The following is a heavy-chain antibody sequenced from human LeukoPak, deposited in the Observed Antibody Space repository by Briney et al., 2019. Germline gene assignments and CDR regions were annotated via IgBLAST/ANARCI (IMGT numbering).Heavy chain of an antibody. CDR1: GRSISSLY. D-gene: IGHD6-6*01. CDR3: ARHRAYSSSSPFDY. J-gene: IGHJ4*02. CDR2: IYYTGST. V-gene: IGHV4-59*08. Sequence: SETLSLTCSVSGRSISSLYWSWLRQPPGKGLEWIGYIYYTGSTNYNPSLKSRVTMFVDMSKNQFSLRLSSVTAADTAVYYCARHRAYSSSSPFDYWGQGTLVTVSS.